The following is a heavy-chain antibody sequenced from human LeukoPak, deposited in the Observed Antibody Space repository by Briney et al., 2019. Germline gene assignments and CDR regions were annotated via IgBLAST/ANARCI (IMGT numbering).Heavy chain of an antibody. V-gene: IGHV3-11*01. Sequence: PGGSLRLSCAASGFTFSDYYMSWLRQAPGKGLEGVSYISSSGSTTYYADSVKGRFTLSRDNAKNSLFLQMNSLGAEDTAVYYCARESGSVTSEVDFDYWGQGTLVTVSS. CDR2: ISSSGSTT. D-gene: IGHD4-17*01. CDR1: GFTFSDYY. J-gene: IGHJ4*02. CDR3: ARESGSVTSEVDFDY.